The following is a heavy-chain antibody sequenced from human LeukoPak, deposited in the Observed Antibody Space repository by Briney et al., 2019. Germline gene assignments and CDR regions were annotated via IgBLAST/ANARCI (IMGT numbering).Heavy chain of an antibody. CDR3: ARIALAGTRFDY. J-gene: IGHJ4*02. CDR1: GGSISDFY. V-gene: IGHV4-59*01. D-gene: IGHD6-19*01. CDR2: VYYSGST. Sequence: PSETLSLTXTVSGGSISDFYWSWIRQAPGKGLEWIGYVYYSGSTNHNPSLKSRITMSVATSKNQSSLKVSSVTAADTAVYYCARIALAGTRFDYWGQGTLVTVSS.